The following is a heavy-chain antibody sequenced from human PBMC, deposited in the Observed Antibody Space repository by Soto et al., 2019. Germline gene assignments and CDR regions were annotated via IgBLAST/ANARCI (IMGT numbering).Heavy chain of an antibody. D-gene: IGHD1-1*01. CDR3: ARLAKGTDAFDI. Sequence: ASVNVSSKASGYSFTSYGVSWVREAPGQGLEWMGWISAYNGNTNYAQKLQGRVTMTTDTSTSTAYMELRSLRSDDTAVYYCARLAKGTDAFDIWGQGTMVTVSS. J-gene: IGHJ3*02. V-gene: IGHV1-18*01. CDR1: GYSFTSYG. CDR2: ISAYNGNT.